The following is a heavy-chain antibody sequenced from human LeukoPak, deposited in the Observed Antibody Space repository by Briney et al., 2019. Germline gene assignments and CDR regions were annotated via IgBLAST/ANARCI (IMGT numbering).Heavy chain of an antibody. D-gene: IGHD6-13*01. CDR1: GYTFTSYA. V-gene: IGHV1-3*01. CDR3: ARRPLPGSSSPIDY. Sequence: GASVKVSCKASGYTFTSYAMHWVRQAPGQRLEWMGWINAGNGDTKYSQKFQGRVTITRDTSASTAYMELSSLRSEDTAVDYCARRPLPGSSSPIDYWGQGTLVTVSS. J-gene: IGHJ4*02. CDR2: INAGNGDT.